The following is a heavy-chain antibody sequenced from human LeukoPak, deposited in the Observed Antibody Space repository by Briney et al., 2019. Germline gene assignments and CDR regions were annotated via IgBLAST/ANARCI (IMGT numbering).Heavy chain of an antibody. CDR2: INPSGGST. D-gene: IGHD2-2*01. V-gene: IGHV1-46*01. CDR1: GYTFTSYY. J-gene: IGHJ4*02. CDR3: ASGGYCSSTSCPITFLIDY. Sequence: ASVKVSCKASGYTFTSYYMHWVRQAPGQGLEWMGIINPSGGSTSYAQKFQGRVTMTRDTSTSTVYMELSSLRSEDTAVYYCASGGYCSSTSCPITFLIDYWGQGTLVTVSS.